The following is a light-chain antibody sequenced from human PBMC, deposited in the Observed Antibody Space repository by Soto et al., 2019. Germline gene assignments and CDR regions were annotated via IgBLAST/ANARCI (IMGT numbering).Light chain of an antibody. J-gene: IGKJ4*01. V-gene: IGKV3-15*01. CDR3: QQYNNWPPLA. Sequence: ETVMTQSPGTLSVSPGERATLSCRASQSVSSNLAWYQQKPGQAPRLLIYGASTRATGIPARLSGSGSGTEFTLIISSLQSEDVAVYYCQQYNNWPPLAFGGGTKVEI. CDR2: GAS. CDR1: QSVSSN.